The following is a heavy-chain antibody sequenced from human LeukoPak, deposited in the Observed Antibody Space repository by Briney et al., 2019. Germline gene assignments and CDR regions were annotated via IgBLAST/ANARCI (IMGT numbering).Heavy chain of an antibody. Sequence: PSEALSLTCAVSGYSISSGYYRGWVRQPPGKGLGGVGSIYHSGTTYYNPSPKSRVTISVDTSKNQFSLKLSSVTAADTAVYYCARHGPMEYQLLPFAYWGQGTLVTGSS. CDR3: ARHGPMEYQLLPFAY. V-gene: IGHV4-38-2*01. J-gene: IGHJ4*02. CDR2: IYHSGTT. CDR1: GYSISSGYY. D-gene: IGHD2-2*01.